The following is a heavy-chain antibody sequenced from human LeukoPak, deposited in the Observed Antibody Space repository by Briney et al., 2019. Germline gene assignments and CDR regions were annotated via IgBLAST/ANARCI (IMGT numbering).Heavy chain of an antibody. CDR2: ISTYNGNT. D-gene: IGHD3-22*01. CDR1: GYTFTSHG. CDR3: AKEVGVVDPEFNYYYYMDV. Sequence: ASVKVSCKASGYTFTSHGISWVRQAPGQGLEWMGWISTYNGNTNYAQKLQGRVSMTTDTSTSTAYMDLRSLRSDDTAVYYCAKEVGVVDPEFNYYYYMDVWGKGTTVTISS. V-gene: IGHV1-18*01. J-gene: IGHJ6*03.